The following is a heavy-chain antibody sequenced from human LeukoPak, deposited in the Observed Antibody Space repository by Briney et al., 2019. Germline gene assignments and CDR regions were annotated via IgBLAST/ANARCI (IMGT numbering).Heavy chain of an antibody. J-gene: IGHJ6*02. CDR1: GYTFTSYA. Sequence: GASVKVSCKASGYTFTSYAMHWVRQAPGQRLEWMGWINAGNGNTKYSQKFQGRVTITRDTSASTAYMELSSLRSEDTAVYYCARPRCMGTSCSSTYYYYYGMDVWGQGTTVTVSS. D-gene: IGHD2-2*01. V-gene: IGHV1-3*01. CDR2: INAGNGNT. CDR3: ARPRCMGTSCSSTYYYYYGMDV.